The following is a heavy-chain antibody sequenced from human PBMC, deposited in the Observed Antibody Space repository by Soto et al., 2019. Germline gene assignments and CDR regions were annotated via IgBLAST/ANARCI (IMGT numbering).Heavy chain of an antibody. J-gene: IGHJ4*02. CDR3: ARRGYSGYDYPYYFDY. V-gene: IGHV4-59*08. D-gene: IGHD5-12*01. Sequence: SETLSLTCTVSGGSISSYYWSWIRQPPGKGLEWIGYIYYSGSTNYNPSLKSRVTISVDTSKNQFSLKLSSVTAADTAVYYCARRGYSGYDYPYYFDYWGQGTLVTVSS. CDR1: GGSISSYY. CDR2: IYYSGST.